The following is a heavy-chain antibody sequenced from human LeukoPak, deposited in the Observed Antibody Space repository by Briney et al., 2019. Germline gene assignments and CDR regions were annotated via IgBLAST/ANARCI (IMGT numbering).Heavy chain of an antibody. CDR1: GGTFSSYA. D-gene: IGHD3-9*01. CDR2: IIPIFGTA. V-gene: IGHV1-69*13. CDR3: ASLFYDILTGSYYYGMDV. J-gene: IGHJ6*04. Sequence: SVKVSCKASGGTFSSYAISWVRQAPGQGLEWIGGIIPIFGTANYAQKFQGRVTITADESTSTAYMELSSLRSEDTAVYYCASLFYDILTGSYYYGMDVWGKGTTVTVSS.